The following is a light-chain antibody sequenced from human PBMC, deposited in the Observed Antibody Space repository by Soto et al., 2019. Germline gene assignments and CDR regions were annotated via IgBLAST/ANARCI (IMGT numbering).Light chain of an antibody. Sequence: QSVLTQPASVSGSPGQSITISCTGTSNDVGTYNSVSWYQQHPGKAPTFVIYGVTGRPSGISNRFSGSQSGNTASLTISGLQAEDEANYYCSSYTTSNTPLYVFGTGTKLTVL. CDR3: SSYTTSNTPLYV. CDR2: GVT. V-gene: IGLV2-14*02. CDR1: SNDVGTYNS. J-gene: IGLJ1*01.